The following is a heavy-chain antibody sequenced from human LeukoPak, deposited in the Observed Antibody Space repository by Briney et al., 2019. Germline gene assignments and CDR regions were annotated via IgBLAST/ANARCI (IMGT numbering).Heavy chain of an antibody. J-gene: IGHJ4*02. CDR1: GFTFRSDW. Sequence: GVSLRLSCVASGFTFRSDWMSWVRQAPGKGPEWVASIKQDGGEIYYVESVKGRFTISRDNARNSLYLQMNSLRVEDTAVYYCAREWNWGQGSLVTVSS. CDR2: IKQDGGEI. V-gene: IGHV3-7*01. CDR3: AREWN.